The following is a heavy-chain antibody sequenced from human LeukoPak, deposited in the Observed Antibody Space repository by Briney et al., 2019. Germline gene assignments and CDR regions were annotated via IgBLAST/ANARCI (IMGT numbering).Heavy chain of an antibody. V-gene: IGHV1-58*01. Sequence: SVKVSCKASGFTFTSSAVRWVRQARGQRLEWIGWIVVGSGNTNYAQKFQERVTITRDMSTSTAYMELSSLRSEDTAVYYCAADRRYSSSNPGEFWGQGTLVTVSS. J-gene: IGHJ4*02. CDR3: AADRRYSSSNPGEF. D-gene: IGHD6-13*01. CDR2: IVVGSGNT. CDR1: GFTFTSSA.